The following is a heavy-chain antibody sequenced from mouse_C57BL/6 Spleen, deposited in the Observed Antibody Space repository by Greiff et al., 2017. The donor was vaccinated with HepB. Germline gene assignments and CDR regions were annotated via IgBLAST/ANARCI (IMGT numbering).Heavy chain of an antibody. Sequence: QVQLQQPGAELVKPGASVKLSCKASGYTFTSYWMQWVKQRPGQGLEWIGEIYPSDSYTNYNQKFKGKATLTVDTSSSTAYMQLSSLTSEDSAVYYCARSGDYDPYYAMDYWGQGTSVTVSS. CDR1: GYTFTSYW. CDR3: ARSGDYDPYYAMDY. CDR2: IYPSDSYT. V-gene: IGHV1-50*01. D-gene: IGHD2-4*01. J-gene: IGHJ4*01.